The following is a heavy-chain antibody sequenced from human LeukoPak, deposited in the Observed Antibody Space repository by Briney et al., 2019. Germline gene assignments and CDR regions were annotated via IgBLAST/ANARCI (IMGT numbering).Heavy chain of an antibody. J-gene: IGHJ3*02. CDR3: ARRHDSSGYLDAFDI. Sequence: YPSETLSLTCTVSGGSISSYYWSWIRQPPGKGLEWIGYIYYSGSTNYNPSLKSRVTISVDTSKNQFSLKLSSVTAADTAVYYCARRHDSSGYLDAFDIWGQGTMVTVSS. V-gene: IGHV4-59*01. CDR1: GGSISSYY. D-gene: IGHD3-22*01. CDR2: IYYSGST.